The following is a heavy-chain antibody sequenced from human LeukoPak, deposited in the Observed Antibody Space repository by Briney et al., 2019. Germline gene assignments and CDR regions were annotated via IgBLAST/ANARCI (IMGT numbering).Heavy chain of an antibody. Sequence: SVKVSCKASGGTFSSYAIRWVRQAPGQGLEWMGGIIPIFGTANYAQKFQGRVTITTDESTSTAYMELSSLRSEDTAVYYCASGEYSGYDDLRLDYWGQGTLVTVSS. CDR2: IIPIFGTA. CDR1: GGTFSSYA. V-gene: IGHV1-69*05. J-gene: IGHJ4*02. CDR3: ASGEYSGYDDLRLDY. D-gene: IGHD5-12*01.